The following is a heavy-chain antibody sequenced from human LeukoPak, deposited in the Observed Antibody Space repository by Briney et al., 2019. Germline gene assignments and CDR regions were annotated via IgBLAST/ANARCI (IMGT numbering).Heavy chain of an antibody. V-gene: IGHV4-4*02. CDR1: GGSISSSNW. D-gene: IGHD3-22*01. CDR3: ARGYDSSGYYQGQAFDI. Sequence: SGTLSLTCAVSGGSISSSNWWSWVRQPPGKGLEWIGEIYHSGSTNYNPSLKSRVTISVDKSKNQFSLKLSSVTAADTAVYYCARGYDSSGYYQGQAFDIWGQGTMVTVSS. CDR2: IYHSGST. J-gene: IGHJ3*02.